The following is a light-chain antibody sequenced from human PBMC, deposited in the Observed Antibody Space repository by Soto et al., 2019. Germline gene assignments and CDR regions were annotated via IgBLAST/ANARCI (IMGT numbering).Light chain of an antibody. J-gene: IGLJ1*01. Sequence: QSALTQPPSASGTPGQRVTISCSGSSSNIGTNTVNWYQQLPGTAPKLLIFSSNQRPSGVSDRFSGSKSGTSASLAISGLQSEDEADYYCAAWDDSLNGFYVFGTGTKVTVL. V-gene: IGLV1-44*01. CDR2: SSN. CDR3: AAWDDSLNGFYV. CDR1: SSNIGTNT.